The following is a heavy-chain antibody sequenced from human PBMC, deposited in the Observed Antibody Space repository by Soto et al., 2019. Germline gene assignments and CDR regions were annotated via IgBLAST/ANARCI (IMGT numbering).Heavy chain of an antibody. Sequence: SETLSLTCTVSGGSISSYYWSWIRQPPGEGLEYIGYISDSGTTNYNPSLKSRLTISVDTSKNQFSLKVTSVTAADTAVYYCARSIAAVVKVFDYWGQGPLFTVSS. J-gene: IGHJ4*02. V-gene: IGHV4-59*01. CDR2: ISDSGTT. CDR3: ARSIAAVVKVFDY. CDR1: GGSISSYY. D-gene: IGHD6-13*01.